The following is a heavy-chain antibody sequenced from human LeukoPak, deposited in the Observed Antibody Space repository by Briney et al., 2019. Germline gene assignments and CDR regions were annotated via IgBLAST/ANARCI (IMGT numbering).Heavy chain of an antibody. J-gene: IGHJ5*02. V-gene: IGHV5-51*01. CDR2: IYPADSNT. CDR1: GYNFVNNW. CDR3: VRSPACSSGTCYPNWLDP. D-gene: IGHD2-15*01. Sequence: GESLKISCKGSGYNFVNNWIGWVRQMPGKGLEGMASIYPADSNTKYSPSFQGQVIISADQSINTAFLQWSSLKASDTAMYYCVRSPACSSGTCYPNWLDPWGQGTLVIVPS.